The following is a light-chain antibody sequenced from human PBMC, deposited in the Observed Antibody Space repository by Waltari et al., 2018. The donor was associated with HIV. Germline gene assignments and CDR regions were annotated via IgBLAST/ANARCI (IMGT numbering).Light chain of an antibody. CDR3: QQSYGTPLT. V-gene: IGKV1-39*01. Sequence: DIQMTQSPSSLSASVGDSVTLTCRANRRISTNLNWYQQQPAKAPKLLIYSASSLQSGVPSRFSGSGSGIDFTLTISSLQPEDFATYYCQQSYGTPLTFGGGTKVEIK. CDR1: RRISTN. CDR2: SAS. J-gene: IGKJ4*01.